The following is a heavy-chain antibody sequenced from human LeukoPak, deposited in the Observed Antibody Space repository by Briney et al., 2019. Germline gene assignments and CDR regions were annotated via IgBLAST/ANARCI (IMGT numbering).Heavy chain of an antibody. CDR2: TFYTGST. CDR3: ARNRGTSDLDY. V-gene: IGHV4-59*01. J-gene: IGHJ4*02. D-gene: IGHD2-8*01. Sequence: PSETLSLTCTVSGASISSFYWSWIRQPPGRGLEWIGYTFYTGSTNYNPSLKGRVTLSMDTSKNQFSLNLTSVTAADTAVYYCARNRGTSDLDYWGQGTLVTVSS. CDR1: GASISSFY.